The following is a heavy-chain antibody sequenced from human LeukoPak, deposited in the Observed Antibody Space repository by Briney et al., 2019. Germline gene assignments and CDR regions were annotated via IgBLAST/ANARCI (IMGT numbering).Heavy chain of an antibody. CDR2: ISSSGDYI. CDR3: AKEQKSPNYGMDV. J-gene: IGHJ6*02. Sequence: GGSLRLSCAASEFTLSSYSMDWVRQAPGKGLEWVSSISSSGDYIYYADSVKGRFSISRDNAKNSLYLQMNSLRAEDTAVYYCAKEQKSPNYGMDVWGQGTTVTASS. CDR1: EFTLSSYS. V-gene: IGHV3-21*01.